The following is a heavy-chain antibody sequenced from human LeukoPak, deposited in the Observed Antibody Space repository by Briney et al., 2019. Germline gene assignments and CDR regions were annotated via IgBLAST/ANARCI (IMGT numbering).Heavy chain of an antibody. V-gene: IGHV4-39*01. J-gene: IGHJ6*02. Sequence: SETLSLTCTVSGGSISSSSYYWGWIRQPPGKGLEWIGCIYYSGSTYYNPSLKSRVTISVDTSKNQFSLKLSSVTAADTAVYYCAREGYCSSTSCGAYYYYYCMDVWGQGTTVTVSS. CDR3: AREGYCSSTSCGAYYYYYCMDV. D-gene: IGHD2-2*01. CDR2: IYYSGST. CDR1: GGSISSSSYY.